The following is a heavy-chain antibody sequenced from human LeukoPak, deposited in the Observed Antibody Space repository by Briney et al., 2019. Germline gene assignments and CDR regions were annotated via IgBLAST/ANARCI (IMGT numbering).Heavy chain of an antibody. D-gene: IGHD2-15*01. Sequence: GGSLRLSCAASGFTFSSYAMSWVRQAPGKGLEWVSGIVGSGGSTYYADSVKGRFTISRDNSKNTLYLQMNSLRAEDTAVYHCAKGNIVVVVAANPAYDYWGQGTLVTVSS. J-gene: IGHJ4*02. CDR1: GFTFSSYA. V-gene: IGHV3-23*01. CDR2: IVGSGGST. CDR3: AKGNIVVVVAANPAYDY.